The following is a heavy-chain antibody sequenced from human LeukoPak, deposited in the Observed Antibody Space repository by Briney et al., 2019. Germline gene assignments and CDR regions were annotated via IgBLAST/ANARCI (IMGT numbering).Heavy chain of an antibody. CDR2: ISAGGDFV. Sequence: GGSLRLSCAASGFPFSTHSLNWVRQAPGKGLEWVSSISAGGDFVYYGDSLKGRFTISRDNAKNSLYLQMNSLRAEDTAVYYCARDGVATILFDYWGQGTLVTVSS. D-gene: IGHD5-12*01. CDR1: GFPFSTHS. J-gene: IGHJ4*02. CDR3: ARDGVATILFDY. V-gene: IGHV3-21*01.